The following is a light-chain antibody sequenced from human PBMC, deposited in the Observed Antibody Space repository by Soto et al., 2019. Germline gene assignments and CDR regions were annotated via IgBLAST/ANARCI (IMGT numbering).Light chain of an antibody. CDR3: QQYNNWPIT. J-gene: IGKJ5*01. CDR2: GAF. CDR1: QSVLSK. Sequence: EIVMTQSPATLSVSPGERATLSCRAIQSVLSKLAWYQQKPGQAPRLLIYGAFTRATDIPGRFSGSGSGTEFTLTISSLQSEDFAVYYCQQYNNWPITFGQGTRLEIK. V-gene: IGKV3-15*01.